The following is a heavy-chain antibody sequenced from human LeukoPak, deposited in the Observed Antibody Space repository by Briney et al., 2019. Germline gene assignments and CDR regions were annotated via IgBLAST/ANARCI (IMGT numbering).Heavy chain of an antibody. CDR2: IESDGRPL. Sequence: GGSLRLSCAASGFTFSSYWMHWVRQAPGQGLVSVALIESDGRPLTYADSVKGRFTISREDAKNSFYLQMNSLRAGDTAVYYCARGDCTGGSCSSMDVWGQGTTVTVSS. CDR1: GFTFSSYW. V-gene: IGHV3-74*01. J-gene: IGHJ6*02. D-gene: IGHD2-15*01. CDR3: ARGDCTGGSCSSMDV.